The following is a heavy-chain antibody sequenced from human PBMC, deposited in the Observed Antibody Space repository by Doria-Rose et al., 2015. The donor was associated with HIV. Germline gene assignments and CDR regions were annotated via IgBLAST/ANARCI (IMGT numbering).Heavy chain of an antibody. J-gene: IGHJ4*02. D-gene: IGHD6-13*01. CDR1: GVSLSSPGMG. Sequence: QVRLVQSGPVLVKPTETLTLTCTVSGVSLSSPGMGVSWIRQPPGKALEWLANIFSDDERSYKTSLKSRFTISRGTSKSQVVLTMTDMDPVDTATYYCARIKSSRWYHKYYFDFWGQGTLVIVSA. CDR2: IFSDDER. CDR3: ARIKSSRWYHKYYFDF. V-gene: IGHV2-26*01.